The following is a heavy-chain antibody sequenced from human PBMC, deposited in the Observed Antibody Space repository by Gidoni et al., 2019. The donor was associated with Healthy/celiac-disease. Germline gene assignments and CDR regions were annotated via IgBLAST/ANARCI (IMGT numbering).Heavy chain of an antibody. CDR1: EFTFVTYA. D-gene: IGHD4-17*01. CDR3: AELPLPRTTVVTRGLDY. CDR2: ISGSGGST. V-gene: IGHV3-23*01. J-gene: IGHJ4*02. Sequence: EVQLLESGGGLVQPGGSLRLSCAASEFTFVTYALSWGSQAPGKGLEWVSVISGSGGSTYYADSVKGRFNIARDKSKNTLYLQRNSLRAEETAVYYCAELPLPRTTVVTRGLDYWGQVTLVTVSS.